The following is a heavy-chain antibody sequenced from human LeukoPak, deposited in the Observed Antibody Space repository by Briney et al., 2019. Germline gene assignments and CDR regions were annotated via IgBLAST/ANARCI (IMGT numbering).Heavy chain of an antibody. CDR3: ARGPVWIAVAPPDY. V-gene: IGHV4-34*01. Sequence: SETLSLTCAVYGGSFSGYYWSWIRQPPGKGLEWIGYIYHSGSTYYNPSLKSRVTISVDRSKNQFSLKLSSVTAADTAVYYCARGPVWIAVAPPDYWGQGTLVTVSS. CDR1: GGSFSGYY. D-gene: IGHD6-19*01. J-gene: IGHJ4*02. CDR2: IYHSGST.